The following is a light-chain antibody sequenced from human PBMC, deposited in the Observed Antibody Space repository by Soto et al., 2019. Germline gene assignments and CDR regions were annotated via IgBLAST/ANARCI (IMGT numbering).Light chain of an antibody. V-gene: IGKV1-5*01. J-gene: IGKJ1*01. CDR2: DAS. CDR3: LQDYNYPLT. CDR1: EYISTW. Sequence: DIRMTQSPSTLSASVGDRVTITCRASEYISTWLALYEQKPWNAPKILISDASTMASGGPSRSSGSRSGTDVTLTIPNLKNEDGSTYYALQDYNYPLTFGQGTKV.